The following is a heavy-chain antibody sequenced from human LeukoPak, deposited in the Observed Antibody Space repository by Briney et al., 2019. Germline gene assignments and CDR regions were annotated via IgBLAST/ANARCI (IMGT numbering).Heavy chain of an antibody. J-gene: IGHJ5*02. Sequence: ASVKVSCKASGYTFTSYGISWGRKAPEKGLEWMGWISAYNGNTNYAQKLQGKVTMTTGTSTGTAYMELRSLRSDDTAVYYCARDLPFDPWGQGTLVTVSS. CDR1: GYTFTSYG. CDR2: ISAYNGNT. D-gene: IGHD5/OR15-5a*01. V-gene: IGHV1-18*01. CDR3: ARDLPFDP.